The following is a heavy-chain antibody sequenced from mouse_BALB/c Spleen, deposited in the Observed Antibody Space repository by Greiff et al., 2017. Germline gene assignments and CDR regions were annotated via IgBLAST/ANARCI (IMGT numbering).Heavy chain of an antibody. Sequence: VQLQQSGPELVKPGASVKISCKASGYSFTGYYMHWVKQSHVKSLEWIGRINPYNGATSYNQNFKDKASLTVDKSSSTAYMELHSLTSEDSAVYYCARGPGKLYYFDDWGQGTTLTVSS. CDR2: INPYNGAT. J-gene: IGHJ2*01. CDR3: ARGPGKLYYFDD. V-gene: IGHV1-31*01. CDR1: GYSFTGYY. D-gene: IGHD4-1*01.